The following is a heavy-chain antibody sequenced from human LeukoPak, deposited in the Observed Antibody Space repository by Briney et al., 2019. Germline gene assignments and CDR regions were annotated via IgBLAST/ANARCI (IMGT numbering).Heavy chain of an antibody. CDR3: ARASSGSYYYFDY. CDR2: IYTSGST. CDR1: GVSISSYS. V-gene: IGHV4-4*07. Sequence: SETLSLTCTVSGVSISSYSCNWIRQPAGKGLEWIGRIYTSGSTNYNPSLKSRVTMSVDTSKNQFSLKLSSVTAADTAIYYCARASSGSYYYFDYWGQGTLVTVSS. D-gene: IGHD3-22*01. J-gene: IGHJ4*02.